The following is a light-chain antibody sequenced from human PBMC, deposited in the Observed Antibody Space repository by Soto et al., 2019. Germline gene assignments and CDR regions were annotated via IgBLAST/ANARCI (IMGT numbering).Light chain of an antibody. Sequence: DVVMTQSPDSLAVSLGERATINCKSSQSVLYSSNNKNYLAWYQQKPGQPPKLLIYWASTRDSGVPDRFSGSGSETDFTLTIVSLQAEDVAVYYCQQYYSLPLTFGGGTKVEIK. J-gene: IGKJ4*01. CDR2: WAS. V-gene: IGKV4-1*01. CDR3: QQYYSLPLT. CDR1: QSVLYSSNNKNY.